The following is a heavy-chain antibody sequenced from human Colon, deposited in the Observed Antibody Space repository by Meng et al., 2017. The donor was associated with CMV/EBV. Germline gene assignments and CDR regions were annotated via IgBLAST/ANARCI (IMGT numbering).Heavy chain of an antibody. Sequence: QVQLQQSGPGLVKPSXXLXLTXAISGDIVSSNSAAWHWIRQSPSRGLEWLGRTYYRSKWYHEYAVSVKSRITISPDTPKNQFSLQLNSMTPEDTAVYYCARGINGGCGDWGQGTLVTVSS. J-gene: IGHJ4*02. V-gene: IGHV6-1*01. CDR2: TYYRSKWYH. D-gene: IGHD4-23*01. CDR1: GDIVSSNSAA. CDR3: ARGINGGCGD.